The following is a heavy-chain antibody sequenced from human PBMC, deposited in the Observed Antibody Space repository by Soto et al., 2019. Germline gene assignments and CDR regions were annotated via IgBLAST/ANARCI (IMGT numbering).Heavy chain of an antibody. CDR2: IYYSGST. Sequence: SETLCLTCTVSGGSISSYYWSWIRQPPGKGLEWIGYIYYSGSTNYNPSLKSRVTISVDTSKNQFSLKLSSVTAADTAVYYCARHARYYDILTGYSTLSWFDPWGQGTLVTVSS. D-gene: IGHD3-9*01. V-gene: IGHV4-59*08. CDR1: GGSISSYY. J-gene: IGHJ5*02. CDR3: ARHARYYDILTGYSTLSWFDP.